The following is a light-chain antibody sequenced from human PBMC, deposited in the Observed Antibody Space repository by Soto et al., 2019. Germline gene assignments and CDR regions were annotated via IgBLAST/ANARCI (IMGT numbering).Light chain of an antibody. V-gene: IGLV8-61*01. CDR3: VLYMGSGISV. J-gene: IGLJ3*02. CDR1: SSSVSTSYY. Sequence: QAVVTQEPSFSVSPGRTVTLTCGLSSSSVSTSYYPSWYQQTPGQAPRTLIYSTNTRSSGVPDRFSGSILGNKAALTITGAQADDESDYYCVLYMGSGISVFGGGTKLTVL. CDR2: STN.